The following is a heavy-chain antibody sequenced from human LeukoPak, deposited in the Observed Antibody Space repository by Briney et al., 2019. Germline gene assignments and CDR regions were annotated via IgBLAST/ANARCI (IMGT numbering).Heavy chain of an antibody. J-gene: IGHJ4*02. V-gene: IGHV4-34*01. CDR1: GGSFSGFY. Sequence: SSETLSLTCAVYGGSFSGFYWTWIRQPPGKGLEWIGEINHSGSTNYNPSLKSQVTISVDTSKNQFSLKLSSVTAADTAVYYGARGRGKLPAGGYGGQGTRVTVSS. CDR3: ARGRGKLPAGGY. CDR2: INHSGST. D-gene: IGHD3-16*01.